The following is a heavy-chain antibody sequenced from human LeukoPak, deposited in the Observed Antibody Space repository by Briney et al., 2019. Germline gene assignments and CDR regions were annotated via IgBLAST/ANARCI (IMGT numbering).Heavy chain of an antibody. D-gene: IGHD3-22*01. CDR3: ARAPADSSGYYPLFDY. J-gene: IGHJ4*02. CDR2: ISSSGSTI. V-gene: IGHV3-11*01. CDR1: GFTFSDYY. Sequence: GGSLRLSCAASGFTFSDYYMSWIRQAPGKGLEWVSYISSSGSTIYYADSVKGRFTISRDNAKNSLYLQMNSLRAEDTAVYYCARAPADSSGYYPLFDYWGQGTLVTVSS.